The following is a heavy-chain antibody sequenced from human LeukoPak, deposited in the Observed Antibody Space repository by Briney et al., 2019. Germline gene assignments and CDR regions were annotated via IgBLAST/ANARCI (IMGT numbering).Heavy chain of an antibody. D-gene: IGHD6-13*01. CDR2: MSGSGGGAT. CDR3: ARDAPIAAAGYPDY. V-gene: IGHV3-23*01. Sequence: PGGSLRLSCAASGFTLSSFAMSWVRQAPGRGLEWVSGMSGSGGGATYYADSVKGRFTISRDNAKNSLYLQMNSLRAEDTAVYYCARDAPIAAAGYPDYWGQGTLVTVSS. CDR1: GFTLSSFA. J-gene: IGHJ4*02.